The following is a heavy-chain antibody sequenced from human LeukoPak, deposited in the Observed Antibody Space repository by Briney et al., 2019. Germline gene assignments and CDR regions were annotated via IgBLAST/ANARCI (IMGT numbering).Heavy chain of an antibody. Sequence: GGSLRLSCAASGFTFSSYTMNWVRQAPGKGLEWVAAISSNSRDIFYADSVKGRFTISRDNAKNSLYLQMNSLRAEDTAVYYCARDGSDYAWGSYRSPRNWFDPWGRGTLVTVSS. CDR1: GFTFSSYT. D-gene: IGHD3-16*02. V-gene: IGHV3-21*04. CDR3: ARDGSDYAWGSYRSPRNWFDP. J-gene: IGHJ5*02. CDR2: ISSNSRDI.